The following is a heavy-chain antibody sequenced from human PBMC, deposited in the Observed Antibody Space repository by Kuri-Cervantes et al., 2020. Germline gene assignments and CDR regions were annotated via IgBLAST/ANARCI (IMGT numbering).Heavy chain of an antibody. V-gene: IGHV1-69*05. D-gene: IGHD3-16*02. J-gene: IGHJ4*02. CDR2: IIPIFGTA. CDR3: ASSASDTYYDYVWGSYRRFDY. CDR1: GGTFSSYG. Sequence: SVKISCKASGGTFSSYGISWVRQAPGQGLEWIGGIIPIFGTANYAQKFQGRVTITTDESTSTAYMELSSLRSEDTAVYYCASSASDTYYDYVWGSYRRFDYWGQGTLVTVSS.